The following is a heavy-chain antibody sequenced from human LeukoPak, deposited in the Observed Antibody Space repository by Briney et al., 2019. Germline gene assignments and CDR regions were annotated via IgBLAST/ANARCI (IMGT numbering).Heavy chain of an antibody. CDR2: IIPIFGTA. V-gene: IGHV1-69*05. CDR3: ARAGGSSGWYLSPNFDY. CDR1: GGTFSSYA. J-gene: IGHJ4*02. D-gene: IGHD6-19*01. Sequence: GASVKVSCKASGGTFSSYAISWVRQAPGQGLEWMGGIIPIFGTANYAQKFQGRVTITTDESTSTAYMELSSLRSEDTAVYYCARAGGSSGWYLSPNFDYWGQGTLVTVSS.